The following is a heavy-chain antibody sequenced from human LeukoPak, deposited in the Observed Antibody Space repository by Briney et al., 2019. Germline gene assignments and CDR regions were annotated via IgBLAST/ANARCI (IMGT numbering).Heavy chain of an antibody. Sequence: GGSLRLSCAASGFTFSSYAMSWVRQAPGKGPEWVSAISGSGGSTYYADSVKGRFTISRDNSKNTLYLQVNGLRAEDTAVYYCAKDQRRVLEPNYYYYGMDVWGQGTTVTVSS. CDR1: GFTFSSYA. CDR3: AKDQRRVLEPNYYYYGMDV. V-gene: IGHV3-23*01. D-gene: IGHD3-10*02. J-gene: IGHJ6*02. CDR2: ISGSGGST.